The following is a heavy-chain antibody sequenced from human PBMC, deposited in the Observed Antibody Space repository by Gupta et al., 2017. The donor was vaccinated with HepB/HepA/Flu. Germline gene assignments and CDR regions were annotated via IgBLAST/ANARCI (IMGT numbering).Heavy chain of an antibody. CDR3: ARKGSGWYSGFDY. CDR2: IYPSDSDT. Sequence: DVQLVQSGAEVKKPGESLKISCKGSGYSFTNYWLGWVRQMPGKGLEWMGIIYPSDSDTRYSPSFQGQVTISVDKSINTAYLQWTSLKASDSAMYYCARKGSGWYSGFDYWGQGTLVAVSS. V-gene: IGHV5-51*03. J-gene: IGHJ4*02. CDR1: GYSFTNYW. D-gene: IGHD6-19*01.